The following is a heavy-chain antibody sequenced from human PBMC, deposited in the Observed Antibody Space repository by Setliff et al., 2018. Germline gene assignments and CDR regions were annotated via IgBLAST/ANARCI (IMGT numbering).Heavy chain of an antibody. V-gene: IGHV4-59*01. CDR2: IYHNGNT. CDR3: ARDRTAYTYGLDV. CDR1: GDSMIGYY. D-gene: IGHD3-16*01. Sequence: SETLSLTCKVSGDSMIGYYWSWIRQPPGKGLEWIGYIYHNGNTNFNPSLRSRVNMSVDTSNNQFVLNLKAVTAADTAVYYCARDRTAYTYGLDVWGQGTTVTVSS. J-gene: IGHJ6*02.